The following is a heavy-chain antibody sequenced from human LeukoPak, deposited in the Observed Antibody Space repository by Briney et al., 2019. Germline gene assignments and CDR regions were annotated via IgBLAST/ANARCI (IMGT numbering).Heavy chain of an antibody. V-gene: IGHV4-34*01. CDR1: GGSFSGYY. CDR2: INHSGST. Sequence: SETLSLTCAVYGGSFSGYYWSWIRQPPGKGLEWIEEINHSGSTNYNPSLKSRVTISVDTSKNQFSLKLSSVTAADTAVYYCARVRFLNYYYMDVWGKGTTVTVSS. CDR3: ARVRFLNYYYMDV. J-gene: IGHJ6*03. D-gene: IGHD3-3*01.